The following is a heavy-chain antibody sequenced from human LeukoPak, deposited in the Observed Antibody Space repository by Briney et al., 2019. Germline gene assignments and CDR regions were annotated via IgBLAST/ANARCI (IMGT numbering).Heavy chain of an antibody. Sequence: GGSLRLSCAASGFTVSSNYMSWVRQAPGKGLEWVSVIYSGGSTYYADSVKGRFTISRDNSKNTLYLQMYSLRAEDTAVYYCARSVVAAAPFDYWGQGTLVTVSS. D-gene: IGHD3-22*01. CDR3: ARSVVAAAPFDY. CDR2: IYSGGST. J-gene: IGHJ4*02. V-gene: IGHV3-53*01. CDR1: GFTVSSNY.